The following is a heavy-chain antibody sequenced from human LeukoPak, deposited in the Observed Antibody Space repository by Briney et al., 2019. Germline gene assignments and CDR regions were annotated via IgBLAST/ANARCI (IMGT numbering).Heavy chain of an antibody. D-gene: IGHD3-10*01. CDR2: INPSGGST. CDR1: GYTFTSNY. J-gene: IGHJ4*02. CDR3: ASHGTYGSGSYYNDLFLGY. V-gene: IGHV1-46*01. Sequence: GASVKVSCKASGYTFTSNYMHWVRQAPGQGLEWMGIINPSGGSTSYAQKFQGRVTMTRDTSTSTVYMELSSLRSEDTAVYYCASHGTYGSGSYYNDLFLGYWGQGTLVTVSS.